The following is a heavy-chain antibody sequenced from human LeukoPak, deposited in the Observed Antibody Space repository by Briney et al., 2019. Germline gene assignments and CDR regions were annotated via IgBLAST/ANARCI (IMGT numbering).Heavy chain of an antibody. J-gene: IGHJ3*02. Sequence: PGGSLRLSCAASGFTFSSYEMNWVRQAPGKGLEGVSYISSSGSTIYYADSVKGRFTISRENAKNSLYLKMNSLRAEDTAVYYCARHYWRSYYFIDAFDIWGQGTMVTVSS. CDR2: ISSSGSTI. CDR1: GFTFSSYE. CDR3: ARHYWRSYYFIDAFDI. D-gene: IGHD3-3*02. V-gene: IGHV3-48*03.